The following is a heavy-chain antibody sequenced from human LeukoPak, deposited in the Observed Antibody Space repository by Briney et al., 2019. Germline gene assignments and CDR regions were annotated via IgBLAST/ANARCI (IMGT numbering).Heavy chain of an antibody. CDR3: ARDRQMIY. D-gene: IGHD3-16*01. CDR2: ISSSGDAI. CDR1: GFTFSSYN. J-gene: IGHJ4*02. V-gene: IGHV3-48*04. Sequence: HTGGSLRLSCAASGFTFSSYNMNWVRQAPGKGLEWVSYISSSGDAIYYADSVKGRFTISRDNAKNSLSLQMNSLRADDTAVYYCARDRQMIYWGQGTLVTVSS.